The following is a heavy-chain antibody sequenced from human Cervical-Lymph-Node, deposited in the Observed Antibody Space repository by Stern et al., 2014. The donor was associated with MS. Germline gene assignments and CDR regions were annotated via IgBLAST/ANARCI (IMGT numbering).Heavy chain of an antibody. D-gene: IGHD4-17*01. J-gene: IGHJ3*02. CDR2: ISYDGSKK. CDR1: GALFRGYA. V-gene: IGHV3-30-3*01. Sequence: VQLVEYGGGVVPPGRSLRLSCAASGALFRGYAMHWVRQAPGKGLAWVAVISYDGSKKYDADSVKGRFTISRDNSKNTLYLQMNSLRAEDTALYYCAREDYGAYSRRLQGFDIWGQGTMVTVSS. CDR3: AREDYGAYSRRLQGFDI.